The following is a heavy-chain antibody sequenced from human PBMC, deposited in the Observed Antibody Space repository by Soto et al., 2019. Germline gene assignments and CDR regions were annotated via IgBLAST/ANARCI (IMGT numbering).Heavy chain of an antibody. Sequence: EVQLVESGGGLVQPGGSLKLSCAASGFTFSGSAMHWVRQASGKGLEWVGRIRSKANSYATAYAASVKGRFTISRDDSKNTADLQMNSLKTEDTAVYYCTRHSYYDFWSGLTFDYWGQGTLVTVSS. CDR1: GFTFSGSA. CDR3: TRHSYYDFWSGLTFDY. CDR2: IRSKANSYAT. J-gene: IGHJ4*02. V-gene: IGHV3-73*02. D-gene: IGHD3-3*01.